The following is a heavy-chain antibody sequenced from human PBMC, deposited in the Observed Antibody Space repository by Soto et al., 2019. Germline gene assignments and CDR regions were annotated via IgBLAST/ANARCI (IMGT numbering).Heavy chain of an antibody. CDR1: GFTFSSYS. Sequence: EVQLVESGGGLVQPGGSLRLSCAASGFTFSSYSMNWVRQAPGKGLEWVSYISSSSSTIYYADSVKGRFTISRDNAKNSLYLQMNRLRAEDTAVYYCARDRVRYFGWLFHWGQGTLVTVSS. D-gene: IGHD3-9*01. V-gene: IGHV3-48*01. J-gene: IGHJ4*02. CDR3: ARDRVRYFGWLFH. CDR2: ISSSSSTI.